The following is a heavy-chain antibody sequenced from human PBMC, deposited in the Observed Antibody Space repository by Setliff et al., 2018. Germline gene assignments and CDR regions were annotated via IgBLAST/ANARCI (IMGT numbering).Heavy chain of an antibody. D-gene: IGHD2-15*01. CDR1: GFTFSSYW. Sequence: PGGSLRLSCAASGFTFSSYWMSWVRQAPGKGLEWVAVIWGDGGTKYHADSVKGRFTISRDNSKNTLYLQMNSLGPEDTAVYYCARTCSGSGCYAGLESWGQGTPVTVSA. V-gene: IGHV3-33*08. CDR2: IWGDGGTK. J-gene: IGHJ4*02. CDR3: ARTCSGSGCYAGLES.